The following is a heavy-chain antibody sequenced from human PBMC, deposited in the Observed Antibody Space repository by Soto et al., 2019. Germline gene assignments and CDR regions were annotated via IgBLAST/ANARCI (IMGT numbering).Heavy chain of an antibody. CDR2: LYWNTDK. CDR3: AHRLTGHGMAV. Sequence: QITLKESGPTLVTPTQTLTLTCTFSGFSLTTGGVGVGWFRQPPGKALEWLADLYWNTDKNHSPSLRGRLIIAKDTSRDQVFLTLTNVVPTDTATYYVAHRLTGHGMAVWGQGTTVTVSS. CDR1: GFSLTTGGVG. D-gene: IGHD3-16*01. V-gene: IGHV2-5*01. J-gene: IGHJ6*02.